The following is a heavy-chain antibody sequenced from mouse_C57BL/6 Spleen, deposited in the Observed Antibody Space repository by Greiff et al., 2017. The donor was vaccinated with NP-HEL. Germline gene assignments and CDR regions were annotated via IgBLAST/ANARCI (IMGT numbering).Heavy chain of an antibody. D-gene: IGHD1-1*01. J-gene: IGHJ4*01. V-gene: IGHV1-53*01. CDR1: GYTFTSYW. CDR2: INPSNGGT. CDR3: ARSGFHGSSPYYAMDY. Sequence: QVQLQQPGTELVKPGASVKLSCKASGYTFTSYWMHWVKQRPGQGLEWIGNINPSNGGTNYNEKFKSKATLTVDKSSSTAYMQLSSLTSEDSAVYYCARSGFHGSSPYYAMDYWGQGTSVTVSS.